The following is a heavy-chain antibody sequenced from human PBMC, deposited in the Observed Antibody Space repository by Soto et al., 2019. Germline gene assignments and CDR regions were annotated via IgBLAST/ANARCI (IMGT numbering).Heavy chain of an antibody. CDR2: ISAGGGST. CDR3: ATDPSTRSAQTYDN. D-gene: IGHD3-3*01. J-gene: IGHJ4*02. Sequence: GGSLRLSCAASGFTFSSYAMSWVRQAPGKGLEWVSAISAGGGSTYYADSVKGRFTISRDNSKNTLYLQMTSLRAEDTAVYYCATDPSTRSAQTYDNWGQGTLVTVSS. CDR1: GFTFSSYA. V-gene: IGHV3-23*01.